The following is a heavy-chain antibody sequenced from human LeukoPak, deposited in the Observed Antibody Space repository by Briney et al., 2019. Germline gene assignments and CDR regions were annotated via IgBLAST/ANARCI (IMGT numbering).Heavy chain of an antibody. CDR2: ISSSSSYI. CDR1: AFTFSNYS. J-gene: IGHJ4*02. CDR3: ASLNRADCSSTSCHTHY. V-gene: IGHV3-21*01. Sequence: GGSLRLSCAASAFTFSNYSMNWVRQAPGKGLEWVSSISSSSSYIYYADSVKGRFTISRDNAKNSLYLQMNSLRAEDTALYYCASLNRADCSSTSCHTHYWGQGTLVTVSS. D-gene: IGHD2-2*01.